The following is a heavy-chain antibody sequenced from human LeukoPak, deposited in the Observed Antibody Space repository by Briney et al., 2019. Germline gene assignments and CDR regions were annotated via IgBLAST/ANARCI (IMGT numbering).Heavy chain of an antibody. Sequence: SETLSLTCTVSGGSISSYYWSWIRQPPGKGLEWIGYIYYSGSTNYNPSLKSRVTISVDTSRNQFSLKLSSMTAADTAVYYCAREWGNSYRSHLPFDYWGQGTLVTVSS. J-gene: IGHJ4*02. CDR2: IYYSGST. V-gene: IGHV4-59*12. CDR1: GGSISSYY. D-gene: IGHD5-18*01. CDR3: AREWGNSYRSHLPFDY.